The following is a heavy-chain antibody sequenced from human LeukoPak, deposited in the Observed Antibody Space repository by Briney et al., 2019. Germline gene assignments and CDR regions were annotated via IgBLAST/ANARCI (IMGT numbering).Heavy chain of an antibody. Sequence: PGGSLRLSCAASGFRFRGFAMSWVRQAPGKGLEWVSGIIGSGATTFYADSVKGRFSISRDNSKNTLYLQMNSLRAEDTAIYYCAKKEGHTYSSWYMDVSGKGTTVTVFS. CDR3: AKKEGHTYSSWYMDV. V-gene: IGHV3-23*01. D-gene: IGHD2-21*01. CDR2: IIGSGATT. CDR1: GFRFRGFA. J-gene: IGHJ6*03.